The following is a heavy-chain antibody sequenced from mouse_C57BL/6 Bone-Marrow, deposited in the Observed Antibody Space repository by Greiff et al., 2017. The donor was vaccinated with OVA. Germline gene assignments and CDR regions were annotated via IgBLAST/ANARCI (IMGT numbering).Heavy chain of an antibody. D-gene: IGHD1-1*01. CDR3: ARPYYGGSYFDY. CDR2: ISSGGSYT. CDR1: GFTFSSYG. V-gene: IGHV5-6*01. Sequence: EVMLVESGGDLVKPGGSLKLSCAASGFTFSSYGMSWVRQTPDKRLEWVATISSGGSYTYYPDSVKGRFTISRDNAKNTLYLQMSSLKSEDTAMYYCARPYYGGSYFDYWGQGTTLTVSS. J-gene: IGHJ2*01.